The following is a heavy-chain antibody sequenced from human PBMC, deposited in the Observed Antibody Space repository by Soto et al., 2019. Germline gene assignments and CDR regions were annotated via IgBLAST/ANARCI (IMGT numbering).Heavy chain of an antibody. J-gene: IGHJ6*02. CDR1: GYTFTSYY. CDR3: SREDPTYYYDSSGSHCYYYGMDV. V-gene: IGHV1-46*01. D-gene: IGHD3-22*01. Sequence: GASVKVSCKASGYTFTSYYMHWVRQAPGQGLEWMGIINPSGGSTSYAQKFQGRVTMTRDTSTSTVYMELSSLRSEDTAVYYCSREDPTYYYDSSGSHCYYYGMDVWGQGTTVTVSS. CDR2: INPSGGST.